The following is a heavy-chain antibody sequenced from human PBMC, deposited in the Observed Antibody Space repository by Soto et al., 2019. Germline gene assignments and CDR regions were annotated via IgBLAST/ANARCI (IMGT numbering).Heavy chain of an antibody. V-gene: IGHV1-2*02. D-gene: IGHD6-6*01. CDR3: ARVRNSSPFYYYYGMDV. Sequence: ASVKVSCKASGYTFTGYYMHWVRQAPGQGLEWMGWINPNSGGTNYAQKFQGRVTMTRDTSISTAYMELSRLRSDDTAVYYCARVRNSSPFYYYYGMDVWGQGTTVTV. CDR2: INPNSGGT. J-gene: IGHJ6*02. CDR1: GYTFTGYY.